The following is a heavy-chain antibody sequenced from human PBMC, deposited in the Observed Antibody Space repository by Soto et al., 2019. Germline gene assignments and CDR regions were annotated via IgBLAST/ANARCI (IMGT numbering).Heavy chain of an antibody. D-gene: IGHD6-19*01. CDR2: IYYSGST. J-gene: IGHJ2*01. Sequence: QVQLQESGPGLVKPSQTLSLTCTVSGASISSGGYYWNWIRQHPGKGLEWIGYIYYSGSTYYNPSLKSRVTISVDTSKIEFSLKLSSVTAADTAVYYCARDGRGRGIAVAGRFWYFDLCGRGTLVTVSS. V-gene: IGHV4-31*03. CDR1: GASISSGGYY. CDR3: ARDGRGRGIAVAGRFWYFDL.